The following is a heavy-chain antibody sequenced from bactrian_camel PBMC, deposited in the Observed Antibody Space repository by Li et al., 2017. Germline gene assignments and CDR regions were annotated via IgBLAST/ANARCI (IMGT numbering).Heavy chain of an antibody. CDR1: GYTYSSAC. V-gene: IGHV3S26*01. CDR2: IDSDGIT. CDR3: AADITIPSQPCGYGYNF. Sequence: HVQLVESGGGSGQAGGSLRLSCAASGYTYSSACMARFRQVPGKEREGVAAIDSDGITRYTDSVKGRFTISQDNGKNNLYLQMDSLKVEDTAVYYCAADITIPSQPCGYGYNFWGQGTQVTVS. J-gene: IGHJ4*01. D-gene: IGHD4*01.